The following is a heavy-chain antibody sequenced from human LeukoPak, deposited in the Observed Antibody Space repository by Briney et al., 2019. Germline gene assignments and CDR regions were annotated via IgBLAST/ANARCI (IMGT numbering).Heavy chain of an antibody. J-gene: IGHJ6*02. CDR1: GYTLTELS. V-gene: IGHV1-24*01. CDR3: ARSRGYSYGSHFGMDV. D-gene: IGHD5-18*01. Sequence: ASVKVSCKVSGYTLTELSMHWVRQAPGKGLEWMGGFDPEDGETIYAQKFQGRVTMTRNTSISTAYMELSSLRSEDTAVYYCARSRGYSYGSHFGMDVWGQGTTVTVSS. CDR2: FDPEDGET.